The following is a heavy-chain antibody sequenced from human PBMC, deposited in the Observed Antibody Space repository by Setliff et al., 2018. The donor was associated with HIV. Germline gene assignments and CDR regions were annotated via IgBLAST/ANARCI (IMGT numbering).Heavy chain of an antibody. V-gene: IGHV4-34*01. CDR3: ARKGVDLYFGVDAFDM. CDR1: GGSFSNYY. D-gene: IGHD3-10*01. CDR2: INHSEIT. Sequence: PSETLSLTCAVYGGSFSNYYWSWIRQTPGEGPEWIGEINHSEITKYNPSLESRVTISLDTSKNQFSLKLTSVTAADTSVYYCARKGVDLYFGVDAFDMWRQGTMVTVSS. J-gene: IGHJ3*02.